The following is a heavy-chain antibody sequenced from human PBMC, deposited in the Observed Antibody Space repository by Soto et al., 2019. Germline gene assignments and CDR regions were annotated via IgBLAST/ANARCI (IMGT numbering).Heavy chain of an antibody. J-gene: IGHJ3*01. CDR2: INSDGSST. V-gene: IGHV3-74*01. CDR1: GFTFSNYW. Sequence: GGSLRLSCVVSGFTFSNYWMHWVRQVPGKGLVWVSRINSDGSSTSYADSVKGRFTISRDNAKNSLYLQMNSLRAEDTAVYYCARDQLYYNDISGRPLNAFDVWGQGTMVTVSS. CDR3: ARDQLYYNDISGRPLNAFDV. D-gene: IGHD3-22*01.